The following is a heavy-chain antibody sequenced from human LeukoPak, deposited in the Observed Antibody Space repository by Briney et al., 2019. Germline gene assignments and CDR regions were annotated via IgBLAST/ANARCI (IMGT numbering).Heavy chain of an antibody. D-gene: IGHD2-15*01. CDR3: ARYSEVYYYVDV. CDR2: ISGSGTTT. Sequence: GGSLRLSCAASGFTFSSYGMSWVRQAPGKGLEWVSAISGSGTTTYYADSVRGRFTTSRDNSKNTLYLQMNSLRAEDTAVYFCARYSEVYYYVDVWGAGTTVIVSS. V-gene: IGHV3-23*01. CDR1: GFTFSSYG. J-gene: IGHJ6*03.